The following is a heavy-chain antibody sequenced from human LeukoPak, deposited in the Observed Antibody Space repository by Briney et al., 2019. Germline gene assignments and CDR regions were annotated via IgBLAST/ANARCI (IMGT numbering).Heavy chain of an antibody. D-gene: IGHD3-22*01. Sequence: SVKVSCKASGGTFSSYTISWVRQAPGQGLEWMGRIIPILGIANYAQKFQGRVTITADKSTSTAYMGLSSLRSEDTAVYYCARLYYYDSSGYQGGYYYMDVWGKGTTVTVSS. CDR2: IIPILGIA. V-gene: IGHV1-69*02. CDR3: ARLYYYDSSGYQGGYYYMDV. J-gene: IGHJ6*03. CDR1: GGTFSSYT.